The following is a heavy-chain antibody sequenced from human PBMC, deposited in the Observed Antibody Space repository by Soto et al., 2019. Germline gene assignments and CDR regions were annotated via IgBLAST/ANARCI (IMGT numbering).Heavy chain of an antibody. CDR3: AKTANGWFRAFDI. Sequence: EVQLLESGGGLVQPGGSLRLSCAASGFTFSSYAMSWVRQAPGKGLEWVSAMSGSGGTTYYADSVKGRFTFSRDNSKNTLYLQMNSLRAEDTAVYYCAKTANGWFRAFDIWGQGTMVTVSS. V-gene: IGHV3-23*01. D-gene: IGHD6-19*01. CDR2: MSGSGGTT. J-gene: IGHJ3*02. CDR1: GFTFSSYA.